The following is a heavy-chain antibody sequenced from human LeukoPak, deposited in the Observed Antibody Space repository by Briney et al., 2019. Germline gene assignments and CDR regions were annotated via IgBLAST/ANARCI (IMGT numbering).Heavy chain of an antibody. Sequence: ASVKVSCKASGYTFTSYYMHWVRQAPGQGLEWMGIINLSGGSTSYAQKFQGRVTMTEETSTDTAYMELSSLTSEDTAIYYCATHTFSGVVTYAFQLWGRGTLVTVSS. J-gene: IGHJ3*01. CDR1: GYTFTSYY. D-gene: IGHD3-3*01. CDR2: INLSGGST. V-gene: IGHV1-46*01. CDR3: ATHTFSGVVTYAFQL.